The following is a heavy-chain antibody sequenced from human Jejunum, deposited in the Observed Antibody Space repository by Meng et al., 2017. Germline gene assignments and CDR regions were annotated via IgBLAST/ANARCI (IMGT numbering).Heavy chain of an antibody. Sequence: QGQLRPCGGETRGPGASVNGSCGASGYSFTGYFMHWVRRAPGQGFEWLGWINPNSGATDYAQNFHGRVTMTRDTSITTAFMELSSLTSDDTAVYFCTRELNNRKGDYWGQGTLVTVSS. CDR3: TRELNNRKGDY. V-gene: IGHV1-2*02. CDR2: INPNSGAT. CDR1: GYSFTGYF. D-gene: IGHD1-14*01. J-gene: IGHJ4*02.